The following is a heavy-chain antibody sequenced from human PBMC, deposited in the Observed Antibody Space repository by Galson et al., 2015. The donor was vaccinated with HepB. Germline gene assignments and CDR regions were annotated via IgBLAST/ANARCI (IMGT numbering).Heavy chain of an antibody. V-gene: IGHV1-69*13. J-gene: IGHJ4*02. D-gene: IGHD1-1*01. CDR2: IIPIFGTA. CDR3: ARVGTQRLNNDY. Sequence: SVKVSCKASGGTFSSYAISWVRQAPGQGLEWMGGIIPIFGTANYAQKFQGRVTITADESTSTAYMELSSLRSEDTAVYYCARVGTQRLNNDYWGQGTLVTVSS. CDR1: GGTFSSYA.